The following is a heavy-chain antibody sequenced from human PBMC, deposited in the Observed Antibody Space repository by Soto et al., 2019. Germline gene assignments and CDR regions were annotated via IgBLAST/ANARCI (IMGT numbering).Heavy chain of an antibody. CDR2: IYYSGST. CDR3: ASPSGSYSPSLSFDI. J-gene: IGHJ3*02. D-gene: IGHD1-26*01. Sequence: QLQLQESGPGLVKPSETLSLTCTVSGGSISSSSYYWGWIRQPPGKGLEWIGSIYYSGSTYYNPSLKSRVTISVDTSKNQFSLKLSSVTAADTAVYYCASPSGSYSPSLSFDIWGQGTMVTVSS. CDR1: GGSISSSSYY. V-gene: IGHV4-39*01.